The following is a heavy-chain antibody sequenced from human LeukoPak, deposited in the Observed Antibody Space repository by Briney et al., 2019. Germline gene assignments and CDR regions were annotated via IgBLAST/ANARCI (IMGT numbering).Heavy chain of an antibody. CDR1: GGSMSDYY. V-gene: IGHV4-4*07. CDR2: FYSSGST. D-gene: IGHD3-22*01. J-gene: IGHJ4*02. Sequence: SETLSLTCTVSGGSMSDYYWSWIRQPAGKGLEWIGRFYSSGSTNYNPSLKSRVTLSVDISKNQFSLNLSSVTAADTAVYYCARVPYDSSGYHYWGQGTLVTVSS. CDR3: ARVPYDSSGYHY.